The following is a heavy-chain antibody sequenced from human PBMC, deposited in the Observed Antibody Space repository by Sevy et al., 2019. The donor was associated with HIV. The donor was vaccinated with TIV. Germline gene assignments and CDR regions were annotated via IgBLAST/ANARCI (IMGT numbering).Heavy chain of an antibody. J-gene: IGHJ4*02. CDR1: GGSISSYY. CDR2: IYYSGST. V-gene: IGHV4-59*01. D-gene: IGHD6-13*01. Sequence: SETLSLTCTVSGGSISSYYWSWIRQPPGKGLEWIGYIYYSGSTNYNPSLKSRVTISVDTSKNQFSLKLSSVTAADTAMYYCASSIAAAGSLDYWGQGTLVTVSS. CDR3: ASSIAAAGSLDY.